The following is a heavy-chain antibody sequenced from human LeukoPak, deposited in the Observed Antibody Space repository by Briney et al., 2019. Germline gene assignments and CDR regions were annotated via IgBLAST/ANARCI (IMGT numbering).Heavy chain of an antibody. CDR3: ARLVLEQWRFFDY. V-gene: IGHV1-2*02. D-gene: IGHD6-19*01. J-gene: IGHJ4*02. CDR2: INPNSGGT. CDR1: GYTFTGFY. Sequence: ASVKVSCKASGYTFTGFYIHWVRQAPGQGLEWTGWINPNSGGTNYAQKFQGRVTMTRDTSISTAYMELSRLRSDDTAVYYCARLVLEQWRFFDYWGQGTLVTVSS.